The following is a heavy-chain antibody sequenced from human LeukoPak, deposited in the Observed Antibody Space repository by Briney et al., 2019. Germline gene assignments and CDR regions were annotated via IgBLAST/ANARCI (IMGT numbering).Heavy chain of an antibody. CDR2: ISGSGGST. D-gene: IGHD3-3*01. CDR3: VKGGQNYDFWRFDY. V-gene: IGHV3-23*01. Sequence: GGSLRPSCGASGFRFSSYAMSWVRQAPGKGLEWVSSISGSGGSTYYTDSVKGRFAISRDNSKSTLYLQMNSLGTDDTALYYCVKGGQNYDFWRFDYWGQGTLVTASS. CDR1: GFRFSSYA. J-gene: IGHJ4*02.